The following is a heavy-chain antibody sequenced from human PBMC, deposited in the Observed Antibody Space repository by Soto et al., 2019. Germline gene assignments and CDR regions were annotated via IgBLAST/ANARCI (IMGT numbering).Heavy chain of an antibody. D-gene: IGHD2-15*01. CDR3: AHRPSYCSGYSCYSGFDY. CDR2: IYWDDDK. Sequence: QITLKESGPTLVKPTQNLTLTCTFSGFSLSTSGVGVGWIRQPPGKALEWLALIYWDDDKRYSPSLKSRLTITKDTSKNQVVLTMTNMDPVDTATYYCAHRPSYCSGYSCYSGFDYWGQGTLVTVSS. CDR1: GFSLSTSGVG. V-gene: IGHV2-5*02. J-gene: IGHJ4*02.